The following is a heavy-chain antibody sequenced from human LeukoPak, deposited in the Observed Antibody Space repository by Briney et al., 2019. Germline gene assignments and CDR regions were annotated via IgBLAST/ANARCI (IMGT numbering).Heavy chain of an antibody. CDR1: GGSISSYY. Sequence: SETLSLTCTVSGGSISSYYWSWIRQPPGKGLEWIGYIYYSGSTNYNPSLKSRVTISVDTSKNQFSLKLSSVTAADTAVYYCARGSGSYYNTPGWFDPWGQGTLVTVSS. J-gene: IGHJ5*02. D-gene: IGHD3-10*01. CDR2: IYYSGST. V-gene: IGHV4-59*01. CDR3: ARGSGSYYNTPGWFDP.